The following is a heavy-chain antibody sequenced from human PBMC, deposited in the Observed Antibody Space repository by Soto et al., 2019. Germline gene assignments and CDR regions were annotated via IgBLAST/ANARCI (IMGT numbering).Heavy chain of an antibody. D-gene: IGHD5-12*01. CDR3: AREREYSGYKYYFDY. V-gene: IGHV3-64*01. CDR2: ISSNGGST. Sequence: EVQLVESGGGLVQPGGSLRLSCAASGFTFSSYAMHWVRQAPGKGLEYVSAISSNGGSTYYANSVKGRFTISRDNSKNTLYLQMGSLRAEDMAVYYCAREREYSGYKYYFDYWGQGTLVTVSS. CDR1: GFTFSSYA. J-gene: IGHJ4*02.